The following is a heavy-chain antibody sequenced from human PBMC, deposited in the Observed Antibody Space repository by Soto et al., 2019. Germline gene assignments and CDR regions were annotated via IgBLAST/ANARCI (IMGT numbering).Heavy chain of an antibody. CDR1: GGTFSSYA. V-gene: IGHV1-69*13. D-gene: IGHD2-15*01. Sequence: SVKVSCKASGGTFSSYAISWVRQAPGQGLEWMGGIIPIFGTANYAQKFQGRVTITADESTSTAYMELSSLRSEDTAVYYCARDYWNCSGGSCYRHFDYWGQGTLVTVSS. J-gene: IGHJ4*02. CDR3: ARDYWNCSGGSCYRHFDY. CDR2: IIPIFGTA.